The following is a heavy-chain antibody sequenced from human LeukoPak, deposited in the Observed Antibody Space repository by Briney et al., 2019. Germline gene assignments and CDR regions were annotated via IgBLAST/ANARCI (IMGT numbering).Heavy chain of an antibody. V-gene: IGHV3-9*03. CDR3: AKDRNYDFWSGSQGGAFDI. J-gene: IGHJ3*02. Sequence: PGRSLRLSCAASGFTFDDYAMHWVRQAPGKGLEWVSGISWNSGSIGYADSVKGRFTISRDNAKNSLYLQMNSLRAEDMALYYCAKDRNYDFWSGSQGGAFDIWGQGTMVTVSS. CDR1: GFTFDDYA. D-gene: IGHD3-3*01. CDR2: ISWNSGSI.